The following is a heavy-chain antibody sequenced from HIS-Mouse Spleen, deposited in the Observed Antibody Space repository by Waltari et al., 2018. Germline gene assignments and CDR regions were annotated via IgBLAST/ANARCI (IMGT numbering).Heavy chain of an antibody. J-gene: IGHJ2*01. D-gene: IGHD6-13*01. Sequence: QLQLQEPGPGLVKPSETLSLTCTDSGGSITSSSYYWGWIRQPPGKGLEWIGSIYYSGSTYYNPSLKSRVTISVDTSKNQFSLKLSSVTAADTAVYYCAREIPYSSSWYDWYFDLWGRGTLVTVSS. CDR2: IYYSGST. CDR1: GGSITSSSYY. V-gene: IGHV4-39*07. CDR3: AREIPYSSSWYDWYFDL.